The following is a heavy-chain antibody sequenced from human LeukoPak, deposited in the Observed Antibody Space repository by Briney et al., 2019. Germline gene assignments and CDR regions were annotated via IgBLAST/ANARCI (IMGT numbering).Heavy chain of an antibody. J-gene: IGHJ6*02. CDR2: IYYSGST. CDR3: ARARYYGSGSYYQRDYYGMDV. CDR1: GGSISSYY. D-gene: IGHD3-10*01. V-gene: IGHV4-59*01. Sequence: PSETLSLTCTVSGGSISSYYWSWIRQPPGKGLEWIGYIYYSGSTNYNPSLKSRVTISVDTSKNQFSLKLSSVTAADTAVYYCARARYYGSGSYYQRDYYGMDVWGQGTTVTVS.